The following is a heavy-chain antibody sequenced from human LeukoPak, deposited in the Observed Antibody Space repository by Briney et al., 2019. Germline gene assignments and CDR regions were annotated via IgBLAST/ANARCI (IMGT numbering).Heavy chain of an antibody. CDR1: GFTFSSYA. CDR3: ASRPDYDILTGYSY. D-gene: IGHD3-9*01. V-gene: IGHV3-23*01. J-gene: IGHJ4*02. Sequence: GRSLRLSCAASGFTFSSYAMSWVRQAPGKGLEWVSAISGSGGSTYYADSVKGRFTISRDNSKNTLYLQMNSLRAEDTAVYYCASRPDYDILTGYSYWGQGTLVTVSS. CDR2: ISGSGGST.